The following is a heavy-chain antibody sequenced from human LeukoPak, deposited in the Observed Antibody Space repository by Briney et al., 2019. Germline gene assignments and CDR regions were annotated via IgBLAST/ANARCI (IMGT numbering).Heavy chain of an antibody. V-gene: IGHV1-46*01. CDR2: INPSGGST. J-gene: IGHJ6*02. CDR3: AKEDTAMVTLPYYYYGMDV. D-gene: IGHD5-18*01. Sequence: ASVKVSCKASGYTFTSYYMHWVRQAPGQGLEWMGIINPSGGSTSYAQKFQGRVTMTRDTSTSTVYMELSSLRAEDTAVYYCAKEDTAMVTLPYYYYGMDVWGQGTTVTVSS. CDR1: GYTFTSYY.